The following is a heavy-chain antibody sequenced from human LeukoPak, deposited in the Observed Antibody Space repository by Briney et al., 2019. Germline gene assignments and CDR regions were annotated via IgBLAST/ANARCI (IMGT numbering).Heavy chain of an antibody. CDR1: GYTFTGYY. Sequence: GASVKVSCKASGYTFTGYYMHWVRQAPGQGLEWMGWINPNSGGTNYAQKFQGRVTMTRDTSISTAYMELSRLRSDDTAVYYCAAETSYVWGSSDFDYWGQGTLVTVSS. J-gene: IGHJ4*02. D-gene: IGHD3-16*01. CDR2: INPNSGGT. V-gene: IGHV1-2*02. CDR3: AAETSYVWGSSDFDY.